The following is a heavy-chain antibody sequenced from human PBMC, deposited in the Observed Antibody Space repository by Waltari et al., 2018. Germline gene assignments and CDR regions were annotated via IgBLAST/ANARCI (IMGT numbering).Heavy chain of an antibody. J-gene: IGHJ4*02. D-gene: IGHD6-6*01. CDR3: ATKYSSSSWDY. Sequence: EVQLVESGGGLVQPGGSLRLSCAASGFILSTFEMSWVRQAPGKVLEWISSITSRLSTLYYADSVKGRFTISRDNAKNSLYLQMNSLRAEDTAVYYCATKYSSSSWDYWGQGTLVTVSS. CDR2: ITSRLSTL. CDR1: GFILSTFE. V-gene: IGHV3-48*03.